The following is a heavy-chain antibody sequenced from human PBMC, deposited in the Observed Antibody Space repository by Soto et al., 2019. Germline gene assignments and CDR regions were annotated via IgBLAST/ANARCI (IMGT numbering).Heavy chain of an antibody. CDR1: GGSFSSGNYY. V-gene: IGHV4-31*03. J-gene: IGHJ4*02. D-gene: IGHD3-22*01. CDR2: IYYSGST. CDR3: ARAPRSSGYFVD. Sequence: SETLSLTCTVSGGSFSSGNYYWSWIRQHPGKGLVWIGYIYYSGSTYYNTALKSRVTISLDTSKKQFSLNLSSVTAADKAVYYCARAPRSSGYFVDWGQGTLVTVSS.